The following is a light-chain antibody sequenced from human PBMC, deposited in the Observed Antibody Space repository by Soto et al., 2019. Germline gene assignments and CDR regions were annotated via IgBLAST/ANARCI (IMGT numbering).Light chain of an antibody. CDR3: SSYTSSGPYV. CDR2: EVS. J-gene: IGLJ1*01. V-gene: IGLV2-14*01. Sequence: QSALTQPASVSGSPGQSITISCTGTSSDVGGYNFVSWYQQHPGKAPKLMIYEVSNRPSGVSNRFSGSKSGNTASLTISGLQAEDEADYSCSSYTSSGPYVLGTGTKVTVL. CDR1: SSDVGGYNF.